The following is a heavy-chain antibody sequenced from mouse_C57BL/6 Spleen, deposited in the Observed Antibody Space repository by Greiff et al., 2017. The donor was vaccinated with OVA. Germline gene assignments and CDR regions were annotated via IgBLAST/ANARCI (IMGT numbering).Heavy chain of an antibody. V-gene: IGHV1-53*01. D-gene: IGHD2-5*01. CDR2: INPSNGGT. J-gene: IGHJ4*01. CDR3: ARGGSYYSSYEDYAMDY. Sequence: QVQLQQPGTELVKPGASVKLSCKASGYTFTSYWMHWVKQRPGQGLEWIGNINPSNGGTNYNQKFKSKATLTVDKSSSTAYMQLSSLTSEDSAVYYCARGGSYYSSYEDYAMDYWGQGTSVTVSS. CDR1: GYTFTSYW.